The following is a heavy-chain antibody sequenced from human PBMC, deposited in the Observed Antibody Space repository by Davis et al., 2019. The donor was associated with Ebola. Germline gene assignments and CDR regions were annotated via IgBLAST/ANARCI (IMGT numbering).Heavy chain of an antibody. V-gene: IGHV1-46*01. J-gene: IGHJ5*02. Sequence: SVTVSRLASVYTFTRHHMHWLRQAPAQGLEWMGLIHPSRGSTSYAQKFQGRVTMTTDTSTSTAYLELRSLRSDDTAVYYCARGVESYQLLWWAEFDPWGQGTLVTVSS. CDR2: IHPSRGST. D-gene: IGHD2-2*01. CDR3: ARGVESYQLLWWAEFDP. CDR1: VYTFTRHH.